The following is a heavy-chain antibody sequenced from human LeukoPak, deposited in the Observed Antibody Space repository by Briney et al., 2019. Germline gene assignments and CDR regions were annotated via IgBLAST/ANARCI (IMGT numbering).Heavy chain of an antibody. D-gene: IGHD4-17*01. CDR3: ARSNGDYTD. CDR1: GGSLSGYY. V-gene: IGHV4-34*01. J-gene: IGHJ4*02. Sequence: PSETLSLTCAVYGGSLSGYYWSWIRQPPGKGLEWIGEINHSGSTNYNPSLKSRVTISVDTSKNQFSLKLSSVTAADTAVYYCARSNGDYTDWGQGTLVTVSS. CDR2: INHSGST.